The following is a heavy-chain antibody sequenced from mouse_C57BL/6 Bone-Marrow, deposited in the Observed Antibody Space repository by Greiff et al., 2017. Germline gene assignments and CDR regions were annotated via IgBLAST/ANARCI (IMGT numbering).Heavy chain of an antibody. CDR1: GFTFSSYA. Sequence: EVKLVESGGGLVKPGGSLKLSCAASGFTFSSYAMYWVRQTPEKRLEWVATISDGGSYTYYPANVKGRFTITRDNAKNNLYLQMSHLKSEDTAMYYCARKLTTVVAHWYFDVWGTGTTVTVSS. CDR3: ARKLTTVVAHWYFDV. J-gene: IGHJ1*03. V-gene: IGHV5-4*03. D-gene: IGHD1-1*01. CDR2: ISDGGSYT.